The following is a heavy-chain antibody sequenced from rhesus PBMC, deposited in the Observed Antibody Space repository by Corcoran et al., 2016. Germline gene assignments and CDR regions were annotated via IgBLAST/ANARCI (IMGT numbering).Heavy chain of an antibody. CDR3: ARVGSSWSEWDTVGTEWYFDL. CDR2: IYGSGGSN. Sequence: QVQLQESGPGLVKPSETLSITCAVSGYSITSGYYWGWLRQPTGQGLEWIGSIYGSGGSNYLNPSLKSRVTLSVDTSKNQFSLKLSSVTAADTAVYYCARVGSSWSEWDTVGTEWYFDLWGPGTPITISS. V-gene: IGHV4S14*01. D-gene: IGHD5-42*01. J-gene: IGHJ2*01. CDR1: GYSITSGYY.